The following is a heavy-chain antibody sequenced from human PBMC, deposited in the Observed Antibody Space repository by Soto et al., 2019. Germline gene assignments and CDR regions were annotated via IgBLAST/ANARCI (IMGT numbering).Heavy chain of an antibody. J-gene: IGHJ5*02. CDR3: ARLGDIAVAGTNWFDP. Sequence: SETPSLTCTVSGGSISSYYWSWIRQPPGKGLEWIGYIYYSGSTNYNPSLKSRVTISVDTSKNQFSLKLSSVTAADTAVYYCARLGDIAVAGTNWFDPWGQGTLVTVSS. CDR1: GGSISSYY. V-gene: IGHV4-59*01. D-gene: IGHD6-19*01. CDR2: IYYSGST.